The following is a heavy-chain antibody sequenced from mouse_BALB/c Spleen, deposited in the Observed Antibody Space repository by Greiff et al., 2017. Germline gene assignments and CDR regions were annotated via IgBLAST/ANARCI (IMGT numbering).Heavy chain of an antibody. D-gene: IGHD2-2*01. CDR1: GFNIKDTY. J-gene: IGHJ1*01. V-gene: IGHV14-3*02. Sequence: VQLQQSGAELVKPGASVKLSCTASGFNIKDTYMHWVKQRPEQGLEWIGRIDPANGNTKYDPKFQGKATITADTSSNTAYLQLSSLTSEDTAVYYCATPYGYEDWYFDVWGAGTTVTVSS. CDR2: IDPANGNT. CDR3: ATPYGYEDWYFDV.